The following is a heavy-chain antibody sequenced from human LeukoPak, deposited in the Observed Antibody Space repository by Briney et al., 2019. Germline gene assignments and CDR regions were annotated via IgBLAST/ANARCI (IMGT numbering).Heavy chain of an antibody. J-gene: IGHJ4*02. CDR1: GGSISSSSYS. CDR2: IYYSEST. CDR3: AGHHPRNTVDF. D-gene: IGHD2-8*02. V-gene: IGHV4-39*01. Sequence: SETLSLTCTVSGGSISSSSYSWGWIRQPPGKGLEWIGSIYYSESTYNNPSLKSRVTISVDTSKNQFSLKLSSVTAADTAVYYCAGHHPRNTVDFWGQGTLVTVSS.